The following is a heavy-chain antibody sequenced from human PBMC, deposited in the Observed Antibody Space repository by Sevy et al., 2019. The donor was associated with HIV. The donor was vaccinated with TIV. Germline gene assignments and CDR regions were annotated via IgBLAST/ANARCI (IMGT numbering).Heavy chain of an antibody. CDR2: IYYTGST. D-gene: IGHD5-12*01. CDR1: GGSISVYY. Sequence: SETLSLTCTVSGGSISVYYWSWIRQPPGKALEYIGDIYYTGSTNYNPSLKSRVTISVDTSKNQLSLKLSSVTAADTAVYYCARATPVRSGDDSLNWFDPWGQGTLVTVSS. V-gene: IGHV4-59*13. CDR3: ARATPVRSGDDSLNWFDP. J-gene: IGHJ5*02.